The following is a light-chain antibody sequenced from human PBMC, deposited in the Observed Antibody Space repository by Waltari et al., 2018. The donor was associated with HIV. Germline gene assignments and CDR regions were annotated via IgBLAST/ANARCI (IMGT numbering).Light chain of an antibody. CDR3: QQRRNWPPGVT. CDR2: DAS. V-gene: IGKV3-11*01. Sequence: ELVLTQSLDTLPLSPGERATLSCRASQNIRTYLAWYQQKPGQAPRRLISDASNRASGVPVRFSGSGSGTDFTLTISSLEPEEFAVYYCQQRRNWPPGVTFGPGTKVDI. J-gene: IGKJ3*01. CDR1: QNIRTY.